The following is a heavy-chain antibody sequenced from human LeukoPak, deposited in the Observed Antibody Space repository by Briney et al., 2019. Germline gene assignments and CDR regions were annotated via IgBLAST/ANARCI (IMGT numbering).Heavy chain of an antibody. D-gene: IGHD1-26*01. CDR2: INPNSGGT. CDR3: ARGSSGSHYYYYYYMDV. J-gene: IGHJ6*03. V-gene: IGHV1-2*02. CDR1: GYTFTGYY. Sequence: PVASVKVSCKASGYTFTGYYMHWVRQAPGQGLEWMGWINPNSGGTNYAQKFQGRVTMTRDTSISTAYMELSRLRSDDTAVYYCARGSSGSHYYYYYYMDVWGKGTTVTISS.